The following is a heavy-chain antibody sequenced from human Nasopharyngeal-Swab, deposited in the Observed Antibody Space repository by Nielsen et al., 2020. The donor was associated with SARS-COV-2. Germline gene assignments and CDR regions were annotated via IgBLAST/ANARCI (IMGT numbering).Heavy chain of an antibody. D-gene: IGHD1-26*01. CDR2: FDPEDGET. J-gene: IGHJ4*02. CDR1: GYTLTELS. CDR3: ATDYALGGATTVDY. Sequence: ASVKVSCKVSGYTLTELSMHWVRQAPGKGLEWMGGFDPEDGETIYAQKFQGRVTMTEDTSTDTAYMELSGLRSEDTAVYYCATDYALGGATTVDYWGQGTLVTVSS. V-gene: IGHV1-24*01.